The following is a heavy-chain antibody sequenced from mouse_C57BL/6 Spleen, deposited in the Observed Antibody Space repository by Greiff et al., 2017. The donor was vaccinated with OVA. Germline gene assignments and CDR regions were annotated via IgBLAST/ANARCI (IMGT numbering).Heavy chain of an antibody. Sequence: LVEPGASVKMSCKASGYTFTDYNMHWVKQSHGKSLEWIGYINPNNGGTSYNQKFKGKATLTVNKSSSTAYMELRSLTSEDSAVYYCAREGAWFAYWGQGTLVTVSA. V-gene: IGHV1-22*01. CDR2: INPNNGGT. CDR3: AREGAWFAY. J-gene: IGHJ3*01. CDR1: GYTFTDYN.